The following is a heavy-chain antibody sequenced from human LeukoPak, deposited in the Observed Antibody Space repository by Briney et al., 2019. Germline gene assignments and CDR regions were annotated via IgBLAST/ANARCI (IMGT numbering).Heavy chain of an antibody. Sequence: PSETLSLTCTVSGGSISSYYWGWIRQPPGKGLEWIGYIYTSGSTNYNPSLKSRVTISVDTSKNQFSLKLSSVTAADTAVYYCARLGGGYDFWSGYYTWFDPWGQGTLVTVSS. CDR3: ARLGGGYDFWSGYYTWFDP. CDR2: IYTSGST. CDR1: GGSISSYY. D-gene: IGHD3-3*01. V-gene: IGHV4-4*09. J-gene: IGHJ5*02.